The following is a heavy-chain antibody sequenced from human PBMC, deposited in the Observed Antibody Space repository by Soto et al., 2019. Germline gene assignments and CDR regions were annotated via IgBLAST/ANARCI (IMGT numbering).Heavy chain of an antibody. V-gene: IGHV4-59*01. Sequence: QVQLQESGPGLVKPSETLSLTCTVSGGSISSYYWSWIRQPPGKGLEWIGYIYYSGSTNYNPSLKSRVTISVDTSKNQFSLKLSSVTAADTAVYYCARVGYSSGWYPHFDLWGRGTLVTVSS. CDR2: IYYSGST. J-gene: IGHJ2*01. CDR1: GGSISSYY. D-gene: IGHD6-19*01. CDR3: ARVGYSSGWYPHFDL.